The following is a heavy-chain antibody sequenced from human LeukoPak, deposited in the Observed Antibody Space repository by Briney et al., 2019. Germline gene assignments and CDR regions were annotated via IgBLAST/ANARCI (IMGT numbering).Heavy chain of an antibody. D-gene: IGHD4-17*01. CDR2: ISYDGSNK. CDR3: AKGYYADYGDH. J-gene: IGHJ4*02. Sequence: GGSLRLSCGASRLIFSSYGMHWVRQAPGKGLEWVAVISYDGSNKYYADSVKGRFTISRDNSKNTLYLQMNRRRVEDTPVYYSAKGYYADYGDHWGQGTLVTVSS. V-gene: IGHV3-30*18. CDR1: RLIFSSYG.